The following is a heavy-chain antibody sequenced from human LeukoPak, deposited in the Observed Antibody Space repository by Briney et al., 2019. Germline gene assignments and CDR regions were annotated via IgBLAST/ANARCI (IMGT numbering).Heavy chain of an antibody. CDR1: GFTFDDYA. Sequence: PGGSLRLSCAASGFTFDDYAMHWVREAPGKGLEWVSGISWNSGSIGYADSVKGRFTISRDNAKNSLYLQMNSLRAEDVAFYYCAKGYYDSSGYYFFDHWGQGTLVTVSS. J-gene: IGHJ4*02. V-gene: IGHV3-9*03. CDR2: ISWNSGSI. D-gene: IGHD3-22*01. CDR3: AKGYYDSSGYYFFDH.